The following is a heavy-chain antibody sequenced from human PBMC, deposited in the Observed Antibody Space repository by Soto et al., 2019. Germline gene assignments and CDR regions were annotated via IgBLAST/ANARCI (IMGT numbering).Heavy chain of an antibody. Sequence: SETLSLTCSVSGGSIRTSSYYWGWIRQPPGKGLERIGSIHYSGSTSYNPSLQSRVTMSADTSKNHFSLRLSTVTAADTAVYYCVVGLGKFPSFDYWGQGTLVTVSS. D-gene: IGHD3-16*01. J-gene: IGHJ4*02. V-gene: IGHV4-39*02. CDR1: GGSIRTSSYY. CDR2: IHYSGST. CDR3: VVGLGKFPSFDY.